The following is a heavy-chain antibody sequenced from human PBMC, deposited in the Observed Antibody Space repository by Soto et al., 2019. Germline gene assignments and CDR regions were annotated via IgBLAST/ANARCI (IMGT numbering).Heavy chain of an antibody. CDR3: AKGVGYCSGGSCYEMYYFDY. V-gene: IGHV3-30*18. D-gene: IGHD2-15*01. CDR2: ISYDGSNK. J-gene: IGHJ4*02. CDR1: GFTFSSYG. Sequence: GGSLRLSCAASGFTFSSYGMHWVRQAPGKGLEWVAVISYDGSNKYYADSVKGRFTISRDNSKNTLYLQMNSLRAEDTAVYYCAKGVGYCSGGSCYEMYYFDYWGQGTLVTVSS.